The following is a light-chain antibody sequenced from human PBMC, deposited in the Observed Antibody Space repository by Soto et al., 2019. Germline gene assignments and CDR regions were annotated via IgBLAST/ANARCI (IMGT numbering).Light chain of an antibody. CDR2: DVS. V-gene: IGLV2-14*03. CDR3: SSYTTSNTRQIV. J-gene: IGLJ1*01. CDR1: SSDVGGYNY. Sequence: QSALTQPASVSGSPGQSINISCTGTSSDVGGYNYVSWYQHHPGKAPKLIIYDVSNRPSGVSNPFSGSKSGNTASLTISGLRPEDEADSYCSSYTTSNTRQIVFGTGTKVTVL.